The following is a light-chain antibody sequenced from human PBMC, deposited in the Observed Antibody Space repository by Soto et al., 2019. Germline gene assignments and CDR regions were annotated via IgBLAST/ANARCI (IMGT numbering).Light chain of an antibody. Sequence: QSALTQPDSVSGSPGQSINISCTGTSSDVGGYNYVSWYQHHPGKAPKLIIYDVSNRPSGVSNPFSGSKSGNTASLTISGLQPEDEADYYCSSYTTSNTRQIVFGTGTKVTVL. CDR1: SSDVGGYNY. CDR2: DVS. CDR3: SSYTTSNTRQIV. V-gene: IGLV2-14*03. J-gene: IGLJ1*01.